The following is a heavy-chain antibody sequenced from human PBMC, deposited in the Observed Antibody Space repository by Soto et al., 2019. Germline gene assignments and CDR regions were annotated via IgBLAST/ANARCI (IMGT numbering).Heavy chain of an antibody. CDR3: ARAPVDTDYYYYMDV. J-gene: IGHJ6*03. D-gene: IGHD5-18*01. CDR1: GGSFSGYY. Sequence: SETLSLTCAVYGGSFSGYYWSWIRQPPGKGLEWIGEINHSGSTNYNPSLKSRVTISVDTSMNQFSLKLSSVTAADTAVYSCARAPVDTDYYYYMDVWGKGTTVTVSS. V-gene: IGHV4-34*01. CDR2: INHSGST.